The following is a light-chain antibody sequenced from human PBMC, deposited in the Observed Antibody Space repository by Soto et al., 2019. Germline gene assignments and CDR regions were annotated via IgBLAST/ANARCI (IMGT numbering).Light chain of an antibody. CDR2: GNF. CDR1: SSSIGAGYD. V-gene: IGLV1-40*01. J-gene: IGLJ2*01. CDR3: QSYDSSLSGVV. Sequence: QSVLTQPPSVSGAPGQRVTISCAGGSSSIGAGYDVHWYQQVPGTAPKLLSYGNFNRPSGVPDRFSGSKSGTSASLAITGLQAGDEADYYCQSYDSSLSGVVFGGWTKLNVL.